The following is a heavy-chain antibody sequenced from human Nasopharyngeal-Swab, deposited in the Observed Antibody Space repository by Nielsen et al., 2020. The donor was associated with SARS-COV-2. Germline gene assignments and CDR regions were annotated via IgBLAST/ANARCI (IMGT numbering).Heavy chain of an antibody. J-gene: IGHJ6*02. CDR3: ARGATILGGHASRMDV. D-gene: IGHD3-3*01. Sequence: GESLKISCAASGFTFSSYSMNWVRQAPGKWLEWVSYISSSSSTIYYADSVKGRFTISRDNAKNSLYLQMNSLRDEDTAVYYCARGATILGGHASRMDVWGQGTTVTVSS. V-gene: IGHV3-48*02. CDR2: ISSSSSTI. CDR1: GFTFSSYS.